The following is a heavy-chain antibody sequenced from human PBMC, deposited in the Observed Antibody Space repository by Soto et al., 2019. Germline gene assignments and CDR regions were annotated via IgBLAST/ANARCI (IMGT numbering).Heavy chain of an antibody. Sequence: GGSLRLSCAASGFTFSSYSMNWVRQAPGKGLEWVSYISSSSSTIYYADSVKGRFTISRDNAKNSLYLQMNSLRDEDTAVYYCARDLDYGDYSSYFDYWGQGTLVTVSS. CDR1: GFTFSSYS. J-gene: IGHJ4*02. CDR2: ISSSSSTI. D-gene: IGHD4-17*01. V-gene: IGHV3-48*02. CDR3: ARDLDYGDYSSYFDY.